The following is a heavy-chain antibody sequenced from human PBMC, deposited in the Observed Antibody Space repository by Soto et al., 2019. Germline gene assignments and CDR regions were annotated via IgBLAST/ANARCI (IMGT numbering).Heavy chain of an antibody. CDR3: ARDRSSSWYWFYFDY. D-gene: IGHD6-13*01. CDR1: GYTFTSYG. CDR2: IXAYXXNX. V-gene: IGHV1-18*01. Sequence: ASVKVSCKASGYTFTSYGISWVRQAPGQGIEWMGWIXAYXXNXXXXXKXXGRVTMTTDTSTSTAYMELRTLRSDDTAVYYCARDRSSSWYWFYFDYWGQGTLVTVSS. J-gene: IGHJ4*02.